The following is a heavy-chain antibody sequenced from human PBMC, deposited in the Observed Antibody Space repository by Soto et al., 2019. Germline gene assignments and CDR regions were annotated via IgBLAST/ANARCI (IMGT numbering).Heavy chain of an antibody. V-gene: IGHV3-7*01. CDR3: ARDPECGRGSSASCIDAFDV. J-gene: IGHJ3*01. CDR2: IKEDGSDK. Sequence: GGSLRLSCAASGFTFSSYWMTWVRQAPGKGLEWVASIKEDGSDKYYADSVKGRFTISRDNAKNSLYLQMNSLRAEDTAVYYCARDPECGRGSSASCIDAFDVWGQGSMVTVSS. CDR1: GFTFSSYW. D-gene: IGHD2-2*01.